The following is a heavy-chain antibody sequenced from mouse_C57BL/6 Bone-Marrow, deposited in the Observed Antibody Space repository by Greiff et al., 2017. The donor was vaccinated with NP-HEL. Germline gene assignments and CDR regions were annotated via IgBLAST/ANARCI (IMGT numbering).Heavy chain of an antibody. CDR1: GYTFTSYW. CDR2: IHPSDSDT. D-gene: IGHD2-3*01. Sequence: QVQLQQPGAELVKPGASVKVSCKASGYTFTSYWMHWVKQRPGQGLEWIGRIHPSDSDTNYNQKFKGKATFTVEKSSSTAYMQLSSLTSGDSAVYYCAIYGYYTYFDVWGTGTTVTVSS. J-gene: IGHJ1*03. V-gene: IGHV1-74*01. CDR3: AIYGYYTYFDV.